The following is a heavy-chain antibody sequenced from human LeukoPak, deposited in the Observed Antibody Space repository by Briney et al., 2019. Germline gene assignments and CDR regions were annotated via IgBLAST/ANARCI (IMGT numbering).Heavy chain of an antibody. Sequence: GGSLRLSCAASGFXFSSYSINWVRQAPGKGLEWVSSIGSSSSYIYYADSVKGRFTISRDNSKNTLYLQMNSLRAEDTAVYYCARRDSSGWYYLDYWGQGTLVTVSS. J-gene: IGHJ4*02. CDR1: GFXFSSYS. D-gene: IGHD6-19*01. CDR2: IGSSSSYI. CDR3: ARRDSSGWYYLDY. V-gene: IGHV3-21*04.